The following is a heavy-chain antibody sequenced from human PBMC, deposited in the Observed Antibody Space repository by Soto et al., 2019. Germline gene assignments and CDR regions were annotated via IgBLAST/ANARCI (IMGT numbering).Heavy chain of an antibody. V-gene: IGHV4-31*03. CDR2: IYYSGST. CDR3: GGEGWSGGRGGSGCVDY. CDR1: GGSISSGGYY. Sequence: SETLSLTCTVSGGSISSGGYYWSWIRQHPGKGLEWIGYIYYSGSTYYNPSLKSRVTISVDTSKNQFSLKLSSVTAADTAVYYCGGEGWSGGRGGSGCVDYWGQGTLVTVSS. J-gene: IGHJ4*02. D-gene: IGHD2-15*01.